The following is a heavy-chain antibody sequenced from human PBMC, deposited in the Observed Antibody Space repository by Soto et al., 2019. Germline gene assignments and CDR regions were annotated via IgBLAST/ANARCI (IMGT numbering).Heavy chain of an antibody. CDR1: GGTFSAYR. J-gene: IGHJ4*02. Sequence: QVHLVQSGAEVKKPGSSVKVSCKASGGTFSAYRLSWVRQAPGQGLEWMGGIMPMLGAPNYAQKFQGRVTITADESTSTAYMELSSLRSEDTAVYYCARTGGSSWYDYWGQGTLVTVSS. CDR2: IMPMLGAP. D-gene: IGHD6-13*01. V-gene: IGHV1-69*01. CDR3: ARTGGSSWYDY.